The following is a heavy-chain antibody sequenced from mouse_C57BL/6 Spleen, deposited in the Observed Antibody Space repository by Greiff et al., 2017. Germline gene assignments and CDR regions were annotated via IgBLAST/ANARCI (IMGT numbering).Heavy chain of an antibody. CDR2: SRNKANDYTT. Sequence: EVHLVESGGGLVQSGRSLRLSCATSGFTFSDFYMEWVRQAPGKGLEWIAASRNKANDYTTEYNASVKGRFIVSRDTSQSILSLQMNALRAEDTAIYYCARDDYDDGFAYWGQGTLVTVSA. CDR3: ARDDYDDGFAY. V-gene: IGHV7-1*01. J-gene: IGHJ3*01. CDR1: GFTFSDFY. D-gene: IGHD2-4*01.